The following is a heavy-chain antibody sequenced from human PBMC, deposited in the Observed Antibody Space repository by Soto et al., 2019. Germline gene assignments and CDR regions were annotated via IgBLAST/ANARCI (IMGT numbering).Heavy chain of an antibody. CDR3: ARTSLTIFGPSNDYYGMGV. Sequence: ASETLSLTCTVSGGSISSGEYYWTWTRQPPGKGLEWIGYISYSGSTHYSPSLKSRVSITVDTSKNQFSLNLASVSAEDTAVYYCARTSLTIFGPSNDYYGMGVWGIGTTVTVSS. CDR2: ISYSGST. V-gene: IGHV4-30-4*01. J-gene: IGHJ6*04. D-gene: IGHD3-3*01. CDR1: GGSISSGEYY.